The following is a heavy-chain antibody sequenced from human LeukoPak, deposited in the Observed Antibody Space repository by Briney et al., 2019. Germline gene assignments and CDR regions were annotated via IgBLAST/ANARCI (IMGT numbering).Heavy chain of an antibody. CDR2: ISAYNGNT. D-gene: IGHD6-13*01. V-gene: IGHV1-18*01. CDR3: ARDKYSSSWLYNWFDP. J-gene: IGHJ5*02. CDR1: GYTFTSYG. Sequence: GASVKVSCKASGYTFTSYGISWVRQAPGQGLEWMGWISAYNGNTNYAQKLQGRVTMTTDTSTSTAYMELRSLRSDVTAVYYCARDKYSSSWLYNWFDPWGQGTLVTVSS.